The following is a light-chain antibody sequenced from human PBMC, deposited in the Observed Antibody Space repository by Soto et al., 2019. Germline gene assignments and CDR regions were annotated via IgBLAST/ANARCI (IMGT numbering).Light chain of an antibody. J-gene: IGLJ1*01. CDR2: SNN. V-gene: IGLV1-47*02. CDR1: SSNIGNYY. CDR3: AAWDDSLSGYV. Sequence: QSVLTQAPSASGTPGQRVTISCSGSSSNIGNYYVYWYQQLPGTAPKLLIYSNNQRPSGVPDRFSGSKSGTSASLAISGLRSEDEADYYCAAWDDSLSGYVFGTGTEVTVL.